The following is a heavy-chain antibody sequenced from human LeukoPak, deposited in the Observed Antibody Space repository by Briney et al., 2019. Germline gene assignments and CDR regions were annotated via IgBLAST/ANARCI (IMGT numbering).Heavy chain of an antibody. CDR2: IKSKTDGGTT. D-gene: IGHD6-13*01. J-gene: IGHJ4*02. Sequence: AGGSLRLSCAASGFTFSNAWMSWVRQAPGKGLEWVGRIKSKTDGGTTDYAAPVKGRFTISRDDSKNTLYLQMNSLKTEDTAVYYCTTSALAAAGGESDYWGQGTLVTVSS. CDR1: GFTFSNAW. V-gene: IGHV3-15*01. CDR3: TTSALAAAGGESDY.